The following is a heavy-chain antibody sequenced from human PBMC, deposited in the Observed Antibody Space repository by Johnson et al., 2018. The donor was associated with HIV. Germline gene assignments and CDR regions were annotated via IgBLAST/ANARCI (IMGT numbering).Heavy chain of an antibody. J-gene: IGHJ3*02. D-gene: IGHD3-10*01. CDR2: INWNGGST. CDR3: ARDFVAFGECTAFDI. Sequence: VQLVESGGGLIQPGGSLRLSCAASGFTVSSNYMSWVRQAPGKGLEWVSGINWNGGSTGYADSVKGRFNISRDNAKNSRSLQMNSLRAEDTALYYCARDFVAFGECTAFDIWGQGTMVAVSS. V-gene: IGHV3-20*04. CDR1: GFTVSSNY.